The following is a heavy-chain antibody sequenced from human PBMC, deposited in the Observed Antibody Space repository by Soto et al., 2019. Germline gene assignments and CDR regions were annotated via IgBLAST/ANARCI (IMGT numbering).Heavy chain of an antibody. CDR1: GGSISSGDFY. Sequence: SETLSLTCTVSGGSISSGDFYWSCIRHPPGRGLEWIGYISYSGITYYNTSLKSRVTISVDTSKNQFSLKLNSVTAADTAVYYCARGGPTGGSYKYNWFDPWGQGTLVTVSS. V-gene: IGHV4-30-4*01. D-gene: IGHD2-15*01. CDR2: ISYSGIT. CDR3: ARGGPTGGSYKYNWFDP. J-gene: IGHJ5*02.